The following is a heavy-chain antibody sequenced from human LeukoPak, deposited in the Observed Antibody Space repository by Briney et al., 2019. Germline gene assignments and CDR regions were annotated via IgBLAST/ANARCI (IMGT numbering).Heavy chain of an antibody. J-gene: IGHJ4*02. CDR1: GYTFTGYY. D-gene: IGHD3-22*01. V-gene: IGHV1-2*02. CDR2: INPNSGGT. CDR3: ARDPSPWYDYDSSGHYYFDY. Sequence: ASVKVSCKASGYTFTGYYMHWVRQAPGQGLEWMGWINPNSGGTNYAQKFQGRVTMTRDTSISTAYMELSRLRSDDTAVYYCARDPSPWYDYDSSGHYYFDYWGQGTLVTVSS.